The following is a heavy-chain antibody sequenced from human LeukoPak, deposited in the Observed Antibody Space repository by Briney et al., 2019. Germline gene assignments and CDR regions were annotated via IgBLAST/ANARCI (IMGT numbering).Heavy chain of an antibody. V-gene: IGHV4-39*07. CDR1: GGSVSSSSYY. CDR3: ARGLSHDYIWGSYRYTGVPDY. D-gene: IGHD3-16*02. J-gene: IGHJ4*02. CDR2: INHSGST. Sequence: SETLSLTCTVSGGSVSSSSYYWGWIRKPPGKGLEWIGEINHSGSTNYNPSLKSRVTISVDTSKNQFSLKLSSVTAADTSVYYCARGLSHDYIWGSYRYTGVPDYWGQGTLVTVSS.